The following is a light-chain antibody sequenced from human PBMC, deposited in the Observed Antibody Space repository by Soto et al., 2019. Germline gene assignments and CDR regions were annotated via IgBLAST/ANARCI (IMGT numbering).Light chain of an antibody. CDR3: QXXNSFPLT. J-gene: IGKJ4*01. CDR2: AAS. CDR1: QGISSW. V-gene: IGKV1-12*01. Sequence: DLQMTQSPSSVXASVGDRVTITCRASQGISSWLAWYQQKPGKAPNLLIYAASSLQSGVPSRFSGSGSGTDFTLTISSLQPXXXATXYXQXXNSFPLTFGGGTKVEIK.